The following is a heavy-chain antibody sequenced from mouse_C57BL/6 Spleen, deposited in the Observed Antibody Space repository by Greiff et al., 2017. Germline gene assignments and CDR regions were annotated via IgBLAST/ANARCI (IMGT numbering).Heavy chain of an antibody. J-gene: IGHJ2*01. Sequence: EVQLQQSGPELVKPGASVKISCKASGYTFTDYYMNWVKQSHGKSLEWIGDINPNNGGTSYNQKFKGKATLTVDKSSSTAYMELRSLTSEDSAVYYCARRWDDEYWGQGTTLTVSS. V-gene: IGHV1-26*01. D-gene: IGHD4-1*01. CDR3: ARRWDDEY. CDR1: GYTFTDYY. CDR2: INPNNGGT.